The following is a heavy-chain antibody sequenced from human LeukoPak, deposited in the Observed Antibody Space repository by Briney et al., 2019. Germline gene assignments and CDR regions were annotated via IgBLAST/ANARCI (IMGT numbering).Heavy chain of an antibody. CDR1: GGSISSGGYS. CDR3: ASTSSTINFDY. V-gene: IGHV4-30-2*01. D-gene: IGHD2-2*01. J-gene: IGHJ4*02. CDR2: IYHSGST. Sequence: SETLSLTCAVSGGSISSGGYSWSWIRQPPGKGLEWIGYIYHSGSTYYNPSLKSRVTISVDRSKNQFSLKLSSVTAADTAVYYCASTSSTINFDYWGLGTLVTVSS.